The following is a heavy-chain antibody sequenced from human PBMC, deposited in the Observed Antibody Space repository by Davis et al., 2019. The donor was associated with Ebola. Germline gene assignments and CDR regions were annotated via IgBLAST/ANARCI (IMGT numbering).Heavy chain of an antibody. D-gene: IGHD4-23*01. Sequence: PGGSLRLSCAASGFTFSDYYMSWIRQAPGKGLEWVSYISSSSSYTNYADSVKGRFTISRDNAKNSLYLQMNSLRAEDTAVYYCARERAVAHFDYWGQGTLVTVSS. CDR2: ISSSSSYT. CDR1: GFTFSDYY. J-gene: IGHJ4*02. CDR3: ARERAVAHFDY. V-gene: IGHV3-11*06.